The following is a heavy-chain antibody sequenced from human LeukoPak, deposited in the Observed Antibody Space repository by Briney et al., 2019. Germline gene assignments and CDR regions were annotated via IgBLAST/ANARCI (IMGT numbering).Heavy chain of an antibody. Sequence: PGGSLRLSCATSGFTFTTFWMHWVRQAPGKGLVWVSRINHDGSSTNYADSVKGRFTISRDNAKNTVYLQMNSLRAEDTALYYCAKDVDGMLHNGVGLRAIEYSSSWYSDYWGQGTLVTVSS. V-gene: IGHV3-74*01. CDR1: GFTFTTFW. J-gene: IGHJ4*02. D-gene: IGHD6-13*01. CDR3: AKDVDGMLHNGVGLRAIEYSSSWYSDY. CDR2: INHDGSST.